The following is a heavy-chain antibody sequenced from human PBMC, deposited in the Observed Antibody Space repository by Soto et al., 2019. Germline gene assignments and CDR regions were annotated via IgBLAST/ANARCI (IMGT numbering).Heavy chain of an antibody. D-gene: IGHD3-22*01. CDR1: GFTFSSYA. Sequence: GGSLRLSCAASGFTFSSYAMHWVRQAPGKGLEWVAVISYDGSNKYYADSVKGRFTISRDNSKNTLYLQMNSLRAEDTAVYYCASCTMIVDRQKAFDIWGQGTIVTVSS. CDR2: ISYDGSNK. CDR3: ASCTMIVDRQKAFDI. V-gene: IGHV3-30-3*01. J-gene: IGHJ3*02.